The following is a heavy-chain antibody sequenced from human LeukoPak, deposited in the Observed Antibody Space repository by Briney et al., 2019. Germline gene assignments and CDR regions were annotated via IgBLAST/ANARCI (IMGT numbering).Heavy chain of an antibody. CDR2: INNSGST. J-gene: IGHJ4*02. Sequence: SPSLSLTWAVFGGSFIGYYWNWIRQPPRKGLEWIGEINNSGSTNYNPSLKSRVTISRDTSKNQFSLKLSSVTAADTAVYYCARGRAFFDWGQGTLVTVSS. CDR3: ARGRAFFD. V-gene: IGHV4-34*01. D-gene: IGHD3-3*02. CDR1: GGSFIGYY.